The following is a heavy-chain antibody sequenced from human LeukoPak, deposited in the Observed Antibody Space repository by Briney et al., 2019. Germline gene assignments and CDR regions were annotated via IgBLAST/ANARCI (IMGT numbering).Heavy chain of an antibody. Sequence: ASVKVSCKASGYTFTGYYMHWVRQAPGQGLEWMGWINPNSGGTNYAQKLQGRVTMTTDTSTSTAYMELRSLRSDDTAVYYCARDPSYYDYVWGSYRYYSTPDYWGQGTLVTVSS. CDR2: INPNSGGT. J-gene: IGHJ4*02. CDR1: GYTFTGYY. V-gene: IGHV1-2*02. CDR3: ARDPSYYDYVWGSYRYYSTPDY. D-gene: IGHD3-16*02.